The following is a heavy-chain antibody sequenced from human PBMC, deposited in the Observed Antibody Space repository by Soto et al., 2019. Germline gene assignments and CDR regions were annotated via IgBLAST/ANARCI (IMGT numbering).Heavy chain of an antibody. V-gene: IGHV3-30-3*01. Sequence: QVHLEESGGGVVQPGTSLQLSCVASGFTLSSYGMHWVRQAPGKGLGGGAVIPNTENKKYYADSVKGRFTISRDNSQNTLFLQMDSLMSEDTAMYYCARTAGGRVRGALDIWGQGTMVTVS. CDR2: IPNTENKK. D-gene: IGHD6-13*01. CDR3: ARTAGGRVRGALDI. CDR1: GFTLSSYG. J-gene: IGHJ3*02.